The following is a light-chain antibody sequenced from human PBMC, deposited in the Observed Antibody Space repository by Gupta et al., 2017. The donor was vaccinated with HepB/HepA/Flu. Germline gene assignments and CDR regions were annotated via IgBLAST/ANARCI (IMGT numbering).Light chain of an antibody. Sequence: DIQLTPSPSSLSASVGDRVTITCRASQGISNNLAWYQQKAGKVPKLLIYAASTLPSGVPSRFSGSGSGPEFTLTISSLQTEDVATNYCQKYYSAPITFGQGTRLEI. CDR1: QGISNN. CDR3: QKYYSAPIT. V-gene: IGKV1-27*01. CDR2: AAS. J-gene: IGKJ5*01.